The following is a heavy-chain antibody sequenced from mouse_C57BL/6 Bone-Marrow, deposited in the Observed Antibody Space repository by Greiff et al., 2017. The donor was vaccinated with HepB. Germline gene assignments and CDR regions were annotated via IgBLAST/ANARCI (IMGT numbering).Heavy chain of an antibody. CDR3: ARKGGDGYYYAMDY. CDR2: IYPGSGST. CDR1: GYTFTSYW. V-gene: IGHV1-55*01. J-gene: IGHJ4*01. Sequence: QVQLKQPGAELVKPGASVKMSCKASGYTFTSYWITWVKQRPGQGLEWIGDIYPGSGSTNYNEKFKSKATLTVYTSSSTAYMQLSSLTSEDSAVYYCARKGGDGYYYAMDYWGQGTSVTVSS. D-gene: IGHD2-3*01.